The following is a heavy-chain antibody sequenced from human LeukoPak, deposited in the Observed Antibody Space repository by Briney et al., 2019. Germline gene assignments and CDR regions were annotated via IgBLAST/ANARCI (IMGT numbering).Heavy chain of an antibody. V-gene: IGHV4-59*01. CDR3: ARRYYGYLDD. J-gene: IGHJ4*01. Sequence: PSETLSLTCTVSGGSISGYFWSCIRQPPGKGLEWIGYIYYSGSTNYNPSLKSRVTISVDTSKNQFSLKLRSVTAADTAVYYCARRYYGYLDDWGQGTLVTVSS. CDR1: GGSISGYF. D-gene: IGHD3-10*01. CDR2: IYYSGST.